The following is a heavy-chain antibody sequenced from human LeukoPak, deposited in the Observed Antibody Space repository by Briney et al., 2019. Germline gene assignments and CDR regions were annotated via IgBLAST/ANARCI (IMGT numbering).Heavy chain of an antibody. J-gene: IGHJ3*02. V-gene: IGHV1-8*03. CDR3: ASGAPLRVSDAFDI. CDR2: MNPNSGNT. Sequence: ASVKVSCKPAGYTFTGYDINWVRQATGQRREWMGWMNPNSGNTRYAQKLPRRVTITRNTSISTAWMELSSLISEDTAVYYCASGAPLRVSDAFDIWGQGTMVTVSS. CDR1: GYTFTGYD.